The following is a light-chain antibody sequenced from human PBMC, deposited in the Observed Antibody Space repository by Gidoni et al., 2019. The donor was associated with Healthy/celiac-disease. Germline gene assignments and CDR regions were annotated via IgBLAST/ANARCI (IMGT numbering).Light chain of an antibody. V-gene: IGKV1-33*01. CDR3: QQYDNLPIT. J-gene: IGKJ5*01. CDR2: DAS. CDR1: QDISNY. Sequence: DIHMTQSPSSLSASVGDRVTITCQASQDISNYLNWYQQKPGKAPKLLIYDASNLETGVPSRFSGSGSGKDFTFTISSMQPEDIETYYCQQYDNLPITFGQGTRLEIK.